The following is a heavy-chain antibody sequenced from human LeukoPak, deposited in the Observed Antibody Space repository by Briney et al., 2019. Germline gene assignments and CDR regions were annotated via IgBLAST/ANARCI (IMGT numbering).Heavy chain of an antibody. J-gene: IGHJ4*02. Sequence: GRSLRLSCAASGFTFSSYAMHWVRQAPGKGLEWVAVISYDGSNKYYADSVKGRFTISRDNSKSTLYLQVNSLRAEDTAVYYCARDRGYSFGFSSEGFDYWGQGTLVTVSS. CDR2: ISYDGSNK. CDR3: ARDRGYSFGFSSEGFDY. V-gene: IGHV3-30-3*01. CDR1: GFTFSSYA. D-gene: IGHD5-18*01.